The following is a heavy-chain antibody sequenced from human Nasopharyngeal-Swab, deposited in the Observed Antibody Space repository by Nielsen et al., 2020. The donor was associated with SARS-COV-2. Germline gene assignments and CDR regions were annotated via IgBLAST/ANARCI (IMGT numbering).Heavy chain of an antibody. CDR1: GFTFSSYG. V-gene: IGHV3-33*08. Sequence: GESLKISCAASGFTFSSYGMHWVRQAPGKGLEWVAVIWYDGSNKYYADSVKGRFTISRDNSKNTLYLQMNSLRAEDTAVYYCARVLEAHYDFWSGYYPYFDSWGQGTLVTVSS. CDR2: IWYDGSNK. J-gene: IGHJ4*02. D-gene: IGHD3-3*01. CDR3: ARVLEAHYDFWSGYYPYFDS.